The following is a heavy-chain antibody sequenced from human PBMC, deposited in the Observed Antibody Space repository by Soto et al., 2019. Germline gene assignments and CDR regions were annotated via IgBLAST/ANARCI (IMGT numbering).Heavy chain of an antibody. V-gene: IGHV4-34*01. CDR3: ATDSTSTHYGTDV. Sequence: SETLSLTCAVYGGPFSGFYWSWIRQSPGKGLEWLGEVRHTGSTNYNPSLKTRVSISADTSMNQVSLRLTSVTAADTGVYYCATDSTSTHYGTDVWGQGTTVTVSS. D-gene: IGHD2-2*01. J-gene: IGHJ6*02. CDR1: GGPFSGFY. CDR2: VRHTGST.